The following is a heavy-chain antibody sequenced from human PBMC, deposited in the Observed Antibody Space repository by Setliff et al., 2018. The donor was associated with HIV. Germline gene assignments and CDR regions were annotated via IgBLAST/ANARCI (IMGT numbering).Heavy chain of an antibody. Sequence: SETLSLTCTVSGDSISSGGYYWSWIRQPAGQGLEWIGRIYTSGNTNYNPSTNYTPSLKSRITISLETSRNQFSLRVTSVTATDTAVYYCTRQSPVAGSGAFDIWGQGTMVTV. J-gene: IGHJ3*02. D-gene: IGHD6-19*01. CDR1: GDSISSGGYY. CDR3: TRQSPVAGSGAFDI. CDR2: IYTSGNT. V-gene: IGHV4-61*02.